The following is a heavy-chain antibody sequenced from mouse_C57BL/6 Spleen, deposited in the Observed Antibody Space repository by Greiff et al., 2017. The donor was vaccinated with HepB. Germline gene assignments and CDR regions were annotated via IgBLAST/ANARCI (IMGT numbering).Heavy chain of an antibody. J-gene: IGHJ1*03. CDR2: ISSGSSTI. CDR3: ARYYGYSDWYFDV. CDR1: GFTFSDYG. D-gene: IGHD2-2*01. Sequence: EVQLVESGGGLVKPGGSLKLSCAASGFTFSDYGMHWVRQAPEKGLEWVAYISSGSSTIYYADTVKGRFTISRDNAKNTLFLQMTSLRSEDTAMYYCARYYGYSDWYFDVWGTGTTVTVSS. V-gene: IGHV5-17*01.